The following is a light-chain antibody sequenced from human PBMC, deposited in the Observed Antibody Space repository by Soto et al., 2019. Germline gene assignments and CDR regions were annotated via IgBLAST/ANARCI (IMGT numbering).Light chain of an antibody. CDR1: SSDVGVHNF. CDR3: CSYTPTNTWV. J-gene: IGLJ3*02. CDR2: GVT. Sequence: QSALTQPASASGSPGQSITISCTGSSSDVGVHNFVSWYQHHPGKAPKLLIYGVTNRPSGVSNRFSGSKSGNTASLTISGLQAEDEADYYCCSYTPTNTWVFGGGTKLTVL. V-gene: IGLV2-14*01.